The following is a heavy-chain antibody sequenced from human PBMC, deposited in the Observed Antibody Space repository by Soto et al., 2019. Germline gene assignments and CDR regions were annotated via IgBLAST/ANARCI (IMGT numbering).Heavy chain of an antibody. D-gene: IGHD3-3*01. CDR3: ARDHRILEWLFGY. J-gene: IGHJ4*02. V-gene: IGHV1-2*04. Sequence: GASVKFSCKASGYTFTGYYMHWVRQAPGQGLEWMGWINPNSGGTNYAQKFQGWVTMTRDTSISTAYMELSRLRSDDTAVYYCARDHRILEWLFGYWGQGTLVTVSS. CDR2: INPNSGGT. CDR1: GYTFTGYY.